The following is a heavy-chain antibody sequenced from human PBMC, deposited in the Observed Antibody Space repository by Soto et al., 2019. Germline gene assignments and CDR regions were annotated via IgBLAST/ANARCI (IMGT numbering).Heavy chain of an antibody. CDR3: ARDPNDSSAYYHHYYYGMDV. J-gene: IGHJ6*02. D-gene: IGHD3-22*01. CDR1: GYTFTSYG. CDR2: INAGNGNT. Sequence: QIQLMQSGAEVKKPGASVKVSCKASGYTFTSYGIHWVRQALGQRLEWTGWINAGNGNTKYSEKLQGRVTITRDTSASTAYLELSSLRSEDTAVYYCARDPNDSSAYYHHYYYGMDVWGQGTTVTVSS. V-gene: IGHV1-3*01.